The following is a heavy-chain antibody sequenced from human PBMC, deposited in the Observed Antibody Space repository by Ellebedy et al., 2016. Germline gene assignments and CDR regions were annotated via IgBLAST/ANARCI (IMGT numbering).Heavy chain of an antibody. J-gene: IGHJ4*02. CDR2: ISWNSGSI. CDR1: GFTFDDYA. Sequence: SLKISCAASGFTFDDYAMHWVRQAPGKGLEWVSGISWNSGSIGYADSVKGLFTISRDNAQNSLSLQMNSLRAEDTAVYYCARDPYSSSWSYYFDYWGQGTLVTVS. D-gene: IGHD6-13*01. CDR3: ARDPYSSSWSYYFDY. V-gene: IGHV3-9*01.